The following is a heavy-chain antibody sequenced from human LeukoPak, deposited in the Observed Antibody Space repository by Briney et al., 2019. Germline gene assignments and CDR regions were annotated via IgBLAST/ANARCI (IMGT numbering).Heavy chain of an antibody. V-gene: IGHV3-13*05. Sequence: GGSLRLSCAASGFSFSSYDMHWGRPATGGGLEWVSAIVTAGDPYYPASVKGRFTISSENAKNSMYLQMNSRRAGDTAVYYCARVSDCSSTSCEDWYFDLWGRGTLVTVSS. D-gene: IGHD2-2*01. CDR1: GFSFSSYD. CDR3: ARVSDCSSTSCEDWYFDL. J-gene: IGHJ2*01. CDR2: IVTAGDP.